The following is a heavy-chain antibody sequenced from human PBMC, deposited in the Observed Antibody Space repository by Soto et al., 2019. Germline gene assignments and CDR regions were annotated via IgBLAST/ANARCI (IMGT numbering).Heavy chain of an antibody. CDR2: ISAYNGNT. CDR1: GYTFTSYG. CDR3: ARDRVVVPAARDWFCA. D-gene: IGHD2-2*01. J-gene: IGHJ5*02. Sequence: ASVKVSCKASGYTFTSYGVSWVRQAPGQGLEWMGWISAYNGNTNYAQKLQGRVTMTTDTSTSTAYMELRSLRSDDTAVYYCARDRVVVPAARDWFCAWGQGTLVTVSS. V-gene: IGHV1-18*01.